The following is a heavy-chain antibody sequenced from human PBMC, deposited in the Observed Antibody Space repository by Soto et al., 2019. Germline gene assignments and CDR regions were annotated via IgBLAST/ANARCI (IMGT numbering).Heavy chain of an antibody. CDR2: IYSASHYI. J-gene: IGHJ4*02. V-gene: IGHV3-21*01. D-gene: IGHD1-26*01. CDR3: ASDVLYSASPYDY. Sequence: EVQLVESGGGLVKPGGSLRLSCEASGFTFSRYSMNWLRQAPGKGLEWVSSIYSASHYIYYADSVKGRFTISRDNAKNSLFLQMNSLRAEDTAVYYCASDVLYSASPYDYWGPGIRVIVSS. CDR1: GFTFSRYS.